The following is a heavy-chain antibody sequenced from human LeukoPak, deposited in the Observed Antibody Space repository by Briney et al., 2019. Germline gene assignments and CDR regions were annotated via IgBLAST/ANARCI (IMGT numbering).Heavy chain of an antibody. CDR1: GFTFSKAW. V-gene: IGHV4-4*02. D-gene: IGHD7-27*01. CDR2: ISYSGST. J-gene: IGHJ3*02. CDR3: ARDFSPVAWGGQDAFDI. Sequence: GSLRLSCAASGFTFSKAWMSWVRQAPGKGLEWIGSISYSGSTYYNPSLKSRVTISVDTSKNQFSLKLSSVTAADTAVYYCARDFSPVAWGGQDAFDIWGQGTMVTVSS.